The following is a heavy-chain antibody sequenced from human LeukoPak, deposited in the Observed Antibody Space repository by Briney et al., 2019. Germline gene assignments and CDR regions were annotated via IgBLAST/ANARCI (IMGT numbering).Heavy chain of an antibody. V-gene: IGHV5-10-1*01. CDR1: GYTFTNYW. Sequence: PGESLKISCKGSGYTFTNYWIIWVRQMPGKGLEWMGRFDPSDSYTDYSPSFQGHVTISADKSISTAYLQWSSLKASDTAMYYCARVGHYGSGSYYTTGFDYWGQGTLVTVSS. CDR2: FDPSDSYT. J-gene: IGHJ4*02. D-gene: IGHD3-10*01. CDR3: ARVGHYGSGSYYTTGFDY.